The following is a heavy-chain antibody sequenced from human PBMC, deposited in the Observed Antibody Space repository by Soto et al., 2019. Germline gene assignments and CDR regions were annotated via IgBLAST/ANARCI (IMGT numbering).Heavy chain of an antibody. CDR1: GLIFSHSY. CDR2: INPTSGHI. V-gene: IGHV3-11*06. D-gene: IGHD4-4*01. Sequence: QVQMVESGGGLVKPGGPLKLSGEPSGLIFSHSYRGGIRQPPGKGLEWVSYINPTSGHINYADSVKGRFTISRDNARNSLYLQMNSLTADDTAMYYCARLPYSAYNRHFDYWGQGTLVTVSS. J-gene: IGHJ4*02. CDR3: ARLPYSAYNRHFDY.